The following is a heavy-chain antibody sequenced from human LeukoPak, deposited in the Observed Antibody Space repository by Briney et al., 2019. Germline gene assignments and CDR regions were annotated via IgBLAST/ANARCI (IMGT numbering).Heavy chain of an antibody. CDR3: ERLRAAEGNVQYSY. CDR1: GSSISSSSYH. V-gene: IGHV4-39*01. CDR2: IYNSEYT. D-gene: IGHD2-15*01. J-gene: IGHJ4*02. Sequence: PSETLSLTCTVSGSSISSSSYHWGWIRQPPGKGLEWIGSIYNSEYTYYNPSLKRRLAIYAVSSKIQCFLELASVTATDTAVYCCERLRAAEGNVQYSYWGQGALVTVSS.